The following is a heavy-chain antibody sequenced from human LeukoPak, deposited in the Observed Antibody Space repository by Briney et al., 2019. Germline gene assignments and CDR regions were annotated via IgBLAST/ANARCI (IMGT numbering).Heavy chain of an antibody. D-gene: IGHD1-1*01. Sequence: ASVKVSCKASGYTFTSYYMHWVRQAPGQGLEWMGIINPSGGSTSYAQKFQGRVTTTRDMSTSTVYMELSSLRSDDTAVYYCARDEGELVRGFSFDDYWGQGTLVTVSS. V-gene: IGHV1-46*01. CDR2: INPSGGST. CDR3: ARDEGELVRGFSFDDY. J-gene: IGHJ4*02. CDR1: GYTFTSYY.